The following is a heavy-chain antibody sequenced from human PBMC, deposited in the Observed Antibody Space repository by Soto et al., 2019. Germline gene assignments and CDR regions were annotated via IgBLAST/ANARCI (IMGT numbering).Heavy chain of an antibody. Sequence: QVQLVESGGGVVQPGRSLRLSCAASGFTFSSYAMHWVRQAPGKGLEWVAVISYDGSNKYYADSVKGRFTISRDNSKNTLYLQMNSLRAEHTAVYYSARSAAGLDYWVQGTLDTVSS. D-gene: IGHD6-13*01. CDR3: ARSAAGLDY. J-gene: IGHJ4*02. CDR1: GFTFSSYA. V-gene: IGHV3-30-3*01. CDR2: ISYDGSNK.